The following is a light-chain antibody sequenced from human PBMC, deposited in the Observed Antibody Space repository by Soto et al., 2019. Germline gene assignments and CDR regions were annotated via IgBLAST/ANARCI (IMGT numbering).Light chain of an antibody. V-gene: IGKV3-11*01. J-gene: IGKJ4*01. CDR3: QQRSNWLT. Sequence: EIVLTQSPATLSLSPGERATLSCRASQSVSSYLAWYQQQPGQAPGLLIYDASNRATAIPARFSGSGSGTDFTLTISSLEPEDFAVYYCQQRSNWLTFGGGTKVEIK. CDR1: QSVSSY. CDR2: DAS.